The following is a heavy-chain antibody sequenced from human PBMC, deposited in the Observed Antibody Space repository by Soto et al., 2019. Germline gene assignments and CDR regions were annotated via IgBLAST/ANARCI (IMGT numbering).Heavy chain of an antibody. CDR2: ISGSGGST. J-gene: IGHJ4*01. V-gene: IGHV3-23*01. CDR3: ATGLGYHQNY. Sequence: PVGSLRLSCAASGFTFSSYGMTWVRQAPGKGLEWVSAISGSGGSTYYADSVKGRFTISIDNSKNTLYLQMNSLRAEDTAVYYCATGLGYHQNYWGQGTLVTVSS. CDR1: GFTFSSYG. D-gene: IGHD6-25*01.